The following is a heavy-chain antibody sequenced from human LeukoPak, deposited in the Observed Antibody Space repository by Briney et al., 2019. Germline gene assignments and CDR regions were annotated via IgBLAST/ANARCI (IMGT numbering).Heavy chain of an antibody. D-gene: IGHD3-10*01. CDR1: GGSISSGDYY. Sequence: SETLSLTCTVSGGSISSGDYYWSWIRQPPGKGLEWIGYIYYSGSTNYNPSLKSRVTISVDTSKNQFSLKLSSVTAADTAVYYCARRSWYYYGSGSRDYDVNIDYWGQGTLVTVSS. J-gene: IGHJ4*02. CDR3: ARRSWYYYGSGSRDYDVNIDY. V-gene: IGHV4-30-4*01. CDR2: IYYSGST.